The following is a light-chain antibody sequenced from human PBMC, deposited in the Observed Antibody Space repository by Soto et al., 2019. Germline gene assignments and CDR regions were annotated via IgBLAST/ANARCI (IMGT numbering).Light chain of an antibody. CDR3: CSYAGNYGV. V-gene: IGLV2-11*01. CDR1: SSDVGGYNY. CDR2: DVS. J-gene: IGLJ2*01. Sequence: QSVLTQPRSVSGSPGQSVTISCTGTSSDVGGYNYVSWYQQHPGKAPKLMIYDVSKRPSGVPDRCSGSKSGNTASLTISGLQAEDEADYYCCSYAGNYGVFGGGTKLTVL.